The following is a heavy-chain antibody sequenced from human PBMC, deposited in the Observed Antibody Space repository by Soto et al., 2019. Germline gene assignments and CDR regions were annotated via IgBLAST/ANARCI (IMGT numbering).Heavy chain of an antibody. CDR2: ISYDGSNE. J-gene: IGHJ4*02. V-gene: IGHV3-30*18. CDR3: AKDASGGGSPFDY. Sequence: QVQLVESGGGVVQPGRSMRLSCAASGFTFSNYGMLWVRQAPGKGLEWVAIISYDGSNEYYADSVKGRFTISRDNSKNTLYRQMNSLRAKDTAVYYGAKDASGGGSPFDYWGQGTLVTVSS. D-gene: IGHD3-16*01. CDR1: GFTFSNYG.